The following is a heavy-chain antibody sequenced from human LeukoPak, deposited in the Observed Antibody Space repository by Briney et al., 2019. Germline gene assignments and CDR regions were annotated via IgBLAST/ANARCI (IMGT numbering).Heavy chain of an antibody. V-gene: IGHV3-7*01. CDR3: ASAIYCSSTSCHPWFDP. CDR1: GFTFSSYW. CDR2: IKQDGSEK. Sequence: SGGSLRLSCAASGFTFSSYWMMWVRQAPGKGLEWVANIKQDGSEKYYVDSVKGRFTISRDNAKNSLYLQMNILRADDTAVYYCASAIYCSSTSCHPWFDPWGQGTLVTVSS. D-gene: IGHD2-2*01. J-gene: IGHJ5*02.